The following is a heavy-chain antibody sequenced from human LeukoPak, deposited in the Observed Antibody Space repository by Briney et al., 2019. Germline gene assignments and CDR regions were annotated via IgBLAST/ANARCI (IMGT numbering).Heavy chain of an antibody. D-gene: IGHD3-22*01. CDR3: AREEDYYDSSGYYY. CDR2: IYHSGST. Sequence: SETLSLTCTVSGYSISSGYYWGWIWQPPEKGLEWIGSIYHSGSTYYNPSLKSRVTISVDTSKNQFSLKLSSVTAADTAVYYCAREEDYYDSSGYYYWGQGTLVTVSS. V-gene: IGHV4-38-2*02. CDR1: GYSISSGYY. J-gene: IGHJ4*02.